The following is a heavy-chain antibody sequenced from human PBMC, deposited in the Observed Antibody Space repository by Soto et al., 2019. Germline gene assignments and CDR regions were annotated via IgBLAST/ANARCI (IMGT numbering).Heavy chain of an antibody. Sequence: QVQLVQSGAEVKKPGASVKVSCKPSGYVFIDYFIQWVRQAPGQGLEWVAWINPNGGGTNYAQKFQGRVAVTTDTSISTADLELSGLTSDDTAVYYCARDPWDGGGATLDYWGQGTLVTVSS. J-gene: IGHJ4*02. V-gene: IGHV1-2*02. CDR3: ARDPWDGGGATLDY. CDR2: INPNGGGT. CDR1: GYVFIDYF. D-gene: IGHD3-16*01.